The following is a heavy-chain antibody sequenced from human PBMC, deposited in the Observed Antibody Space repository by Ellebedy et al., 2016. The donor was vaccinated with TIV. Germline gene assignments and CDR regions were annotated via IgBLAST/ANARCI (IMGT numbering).Heavy chain of an antibody. Sequence: GSLRLSCSLSGGSTTDSNWWSWVRQPPGKGLEWIGEIYRSGSPHYNPSLETRVTIYGDKSKAQFSLKLTSVTAADTAVYYCARGANGDFFDTWGQGVLVTVSS. CDR1: GGSTTDSNW. V-gene: IGHV4-4*02. J-gene: IGHJ4*02. CDR2: IYRSGSP. CDR3: ARGANGDFFDT.